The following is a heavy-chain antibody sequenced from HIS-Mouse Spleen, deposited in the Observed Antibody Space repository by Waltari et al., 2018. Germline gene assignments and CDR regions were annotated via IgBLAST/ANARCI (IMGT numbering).Heavy chain of an antibody. V-gene: IGHV4-39*07. CDR3: AREIPYSSSWYDWYFDL. CDR1: GGHISSSSYY. Sequence: QLQLQESGPGLVKPSETLSLTCPVSGGHISSSSYYWGWIRQPPGKGLEWIGSIYYSGSTYYNPSLKSRVTISVDTSKNQFSLKLSSVTAADTAVYYCAREIPYSSSWYDWYFDLWGRGTLVTVSS. CDR2: IYYSGST. J-gene: IGHJ2*01. D-gene: IGHD6-13*01.